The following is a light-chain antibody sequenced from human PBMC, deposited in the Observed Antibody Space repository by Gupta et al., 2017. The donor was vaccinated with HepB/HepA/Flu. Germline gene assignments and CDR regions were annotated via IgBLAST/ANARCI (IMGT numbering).Light chain of an antibody. J-gene: IGLJ3*02. CDR1: SGSVSTSYY. CDR3: VLYMGSGIWV. Sequence: TVVTQEPSFSVSPGGPVPLTCGLSSGSVSTSYYPSWYQQTPGQPPRTLIYSTNTRSSGVPDRCSGSILGNKAALTITGAQADDESDYYCVLYMGSGIWVFGGGTKLTVL. V-gene: IGLV8-61*01. CDR2: STN.